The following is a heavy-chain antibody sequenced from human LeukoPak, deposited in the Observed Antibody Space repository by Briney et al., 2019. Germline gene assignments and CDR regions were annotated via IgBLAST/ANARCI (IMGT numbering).Heavy chain of an antibody. CDR2: ISYDGSNK. Sequence: GRSLRLSCAAAGFTFSSYAMRWVRQAPGKGLEWVAVISYDGSNKYYADSVKGRFTISRDNSKNTLYLQMNSLRAEDTAVYYCARDSGSRSSASYGNAFDIWGQGTMVTVSS. V-gene: IGHV3-30-3*01. J-gene: IGHJ3*02. CDR3: ARDSGSRSSASYGNAFDI. D-gene: IGHD6-6*01. CDR1: GFTFSSYA.